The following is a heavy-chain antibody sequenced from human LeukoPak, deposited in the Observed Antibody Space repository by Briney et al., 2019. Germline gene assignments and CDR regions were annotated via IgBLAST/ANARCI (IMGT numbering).Heavy chain of an antibody. J-gene: IGHJ4*02. D-gene: IGHD3-3*01. CDR3: ARDLRFLEWLPFDY. CDR1: GYTFTGSY. CDR2: INPNSGGT. Sequence: AASVKVSCKASGYTFTGSYMRSVRHAPGQGLEWMGWINPNSGGTKSTQKFQCSVTVTRHTSIRTAYMKLKRLRSDDTAVYYCARDLRFLEWLPFDYWGQGTLVTVYS. V-gene: IGHV1-2*02.